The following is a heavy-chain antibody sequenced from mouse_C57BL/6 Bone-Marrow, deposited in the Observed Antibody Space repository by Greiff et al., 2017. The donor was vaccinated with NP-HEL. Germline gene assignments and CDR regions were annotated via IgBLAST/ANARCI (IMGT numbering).Heavy chain of an antibody. CDR3: ARKGFLDY. V-gene: IGHV2-2*01. CDR1: GFSLTSYG. Sequence: VQLQQSGPGLVQPSQSLSITCTVSGFSLTSYGVHWVRQSPGKGLEWLGVIWSGGSTDYNAAFISRLSISKDNSKSQVFFKMNSLHADDTAIYYCARKGFLDYWGQGTSVTVSS. J-gene: IGHJ4*01. CDR2: IWSGGST.